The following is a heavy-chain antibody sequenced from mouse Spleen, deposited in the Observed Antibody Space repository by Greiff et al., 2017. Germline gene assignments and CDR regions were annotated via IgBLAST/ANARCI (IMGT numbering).Heavy chain of an antibody. CDR1: GYTFTSYW. D-gene: IGHD2-1*01. CDR3: ARSGGNYDWYFDV. CDR2: IYPGSGST. Sequence: VQLQQSGAELVKPGASVKMSCKASGYTFTSYWITWVKQRPGQGLEWIGDIYPGSGSTNYNEKFKSKATLTVDTSSSTAYMQLSSLTSEDSAVYYCARSGGNYDWYFDVWGAGTTVTVSS. J-gene: IGHJ1*01. V-gene: IGHV1-55*01.